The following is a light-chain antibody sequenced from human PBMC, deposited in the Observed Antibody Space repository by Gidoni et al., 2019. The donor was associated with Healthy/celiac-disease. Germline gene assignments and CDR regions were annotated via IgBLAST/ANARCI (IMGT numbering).Light chain of an antibody. CDR2: LGS. Sequence: DIVMTQSPLSLPVTPGEPASISCRSSQSPLHSNGYNYLDWYLQKPGQSPQLLIYLGSNRASGVPDRFSGSGSGTDFTLKISRVEAEDVGVYYCMQALQPLTFGGGTKVEIK. CDR1: QSPLHSNGYNY. J-gene: IGKJ4*01. CDR3: MQALQPLT. V-gene: IGKV2-28*01.